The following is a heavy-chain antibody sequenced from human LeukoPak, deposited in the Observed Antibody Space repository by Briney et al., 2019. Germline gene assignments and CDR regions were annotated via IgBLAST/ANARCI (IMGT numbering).Heavy chain of an antibody. J-gene: IGHJ4*02. Sequence: PGRSLRLSCAASGFTFDDYAMHWVRQAPGKGLEWVSGISWNSGSIGYVDSVKGRFTISRDNAKTEDMALYYCAKGSPQWLVLWGDYFDYWGQGTLVTASS. CDR1: GFTFDDYA. CDR2: ISWNSGSI. CDR3: GDYFDY. V-gene: IGHV3-9*01. D-gene: IGHD6-19*01.